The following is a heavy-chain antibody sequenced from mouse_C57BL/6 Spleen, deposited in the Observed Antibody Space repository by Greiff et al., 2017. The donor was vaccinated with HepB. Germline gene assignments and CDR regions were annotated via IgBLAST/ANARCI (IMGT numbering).Heavy chain of an antibody. J-gene: IGHJ1*03. V-gene: IGHV1-26*01. CDR2: INPNNGGT. CDR1: GYTFTDYY. D-gene: IGHD3-2*02. Sequence: EVKLVESGPELVKPGASVKISCKASGYTFTDYYMNWVKQSHGKSLEWIGDINPNNGGTSYNQKFKGKATLTVDKSSSTAYMELRSLTSEDSAVYYCATVRQLRLRGWYFDVWGTGTTVTVSS. CDR3: ATVRQLRLRGWYFDV.